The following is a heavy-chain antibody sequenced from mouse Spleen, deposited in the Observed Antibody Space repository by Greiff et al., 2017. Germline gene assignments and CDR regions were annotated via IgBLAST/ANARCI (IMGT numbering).Heavy chain of an antibody. CDR3: ARRGYYDYEGFAY. V-gene: IGHV1-82*01. J-gene: IGHJ3*01. Sequence: VQLQQSGPELVKPGASVKISCKASGYAFSSSWMNWVKQRPGKGLEWIGRIYPGDGDTNYNGKFKGKATLTADKSSSTAYMQLSSLTSEDSAVYFCARRGYYDYEGFAYWGQGTLVTVSA. CDR1: GYAFSSSW. D-gene: IGHD2-4*01. CDR2: IYPGDGDT.